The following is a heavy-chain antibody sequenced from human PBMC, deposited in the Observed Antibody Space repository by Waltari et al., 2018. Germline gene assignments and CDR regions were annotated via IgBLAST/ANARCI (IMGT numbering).Heavy chain of an antibody. CDR3: ARPVAAAGNYGMDV. CDR2: ITGSSRTI. Sequence: EVQLVEAGGNLVQPGGALRLSGIACGIRCGSEGLNWVRQAPGKGLEWISYITGSSRTIYYTDSVKGRFTVSRDNAKNSLFLQMSSLRVEDTAVYYCARPVAAAGNYGMDVWGQGTTVTVSS. D-gene: IGHD6-13*01. J-gene: IGHJ6*02. V-gene: IGHV3-48*04. CDR1: GIRCGSEG.